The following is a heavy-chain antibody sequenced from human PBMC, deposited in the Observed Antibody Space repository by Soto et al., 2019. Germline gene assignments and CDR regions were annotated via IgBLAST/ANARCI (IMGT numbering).Heavy chain of an antibody. V-gene: IGHV4-4*07. D-gene: IGHD3-22*01. CDR2: IYSSGST. CDR3: ARAYDSNGNHAFDI. J-gene: IGHJ3*02. CDR1: GGSISGYF. Sequence: SETLSLTCTVSGGSISGYFWSWIRQPAGKGLDWIGRIYSSGSTNYNPSLNSRITMSVDTSKNQFSLKLSSVSAADTAVYYCARAYDSNGNHAFDIWGQGTLVTVS.